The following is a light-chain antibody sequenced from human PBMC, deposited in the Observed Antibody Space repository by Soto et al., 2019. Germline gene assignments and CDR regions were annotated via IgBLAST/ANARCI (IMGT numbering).Light chain of an antibody. CDR2: KAS. V-gene: IGKV1-5*03. J-gene: IGKJ1*01. Sequence: DIQMTQSPSTLSASVEDRVTITCRASQSIGDLLAWYQQKPGEAPKLLIYKASYLESGVPSRFSGSGSGTEFTLTISSLQPDDFATYYCQQYNSWTFGQGTKVDIK. CDR1: QSIGDL. CDR3: QQYNSWT.